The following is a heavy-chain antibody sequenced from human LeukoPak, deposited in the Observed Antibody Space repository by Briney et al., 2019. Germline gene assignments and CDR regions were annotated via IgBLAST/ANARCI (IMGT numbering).Heavy chain of an antibody. J-gene: IGHJ5*02. CDR1: GYTFTSYG. Sequence: VASVKVSCKASGYTFTSYGISWVRQAPGQGLEWMGWISAYNGNTNYAQKLQGRVTMTTDTSTSTAYMELRSLRSDDTAVYYCARDIAAAFPRTNWFDPWGQGTLVTVSS. D-gene: IGHD6-13*01. CDR3: ARDIAAAFPRTNWFDP. V-gene: IGHV1-18*01. CDR2: ISAYNGNT.